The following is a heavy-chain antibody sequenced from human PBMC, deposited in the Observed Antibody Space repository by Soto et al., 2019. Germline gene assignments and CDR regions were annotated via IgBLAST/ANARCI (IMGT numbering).Heavy chain of an antibody. CDR2: VNPILSLS. CDR3: ATSYGSGYRAFDY. D-gene: IGHD3-10*01. J-gene: IGHJ4*02. Sequence: SVKVSCKASGDTFSFYSINWVRQAPGLGLEWMGRVNPILSLSNYAQRFQGRVTMTADKSTSTAYMELSGLRSEDTAMYYCATSYGSGYRAFDYWGQGALVTVSS. V-gene: IGHV1-69*02. CDR1: GDTFSFYS.